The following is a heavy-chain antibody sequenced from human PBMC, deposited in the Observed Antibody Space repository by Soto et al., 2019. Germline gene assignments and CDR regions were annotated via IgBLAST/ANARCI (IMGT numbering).Heavy chain of an antibody. CDR3: ARGISSWYNWFDP. J-gene: IGHJ5*02. CDR1: GYTFTSYG. Sequence: QVQLVQSGAEVKKPGASVKVSCKASGYTFTSYGISWVRQAPGQGLEWMGWISAYNGNTNYAQKLQGRVTMTRNTSISTAYMELSSLRSEDTAVYYCARGISSWYNWFDPWGQGTLVTVSS. CDR2: ISAYNGNT. V-gene: IGHV1-18*01. D-gene: IGHD6-13*01.